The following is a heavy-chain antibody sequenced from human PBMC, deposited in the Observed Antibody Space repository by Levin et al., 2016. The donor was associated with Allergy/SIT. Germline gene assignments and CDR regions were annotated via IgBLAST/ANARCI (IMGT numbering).Heavy chain of an antibody. V-gene: IGHV4-4*09. Sequence: SETLSLTCTVSGGSMSNYYWTWIRQPPGKGLEWIGNIFSSGSTRYNSSLSNRVTISLDTSRNHFSLRLNSVTAADTAVYFCARSRRPALLYNCDYWGQGTLVTVSS. D-gene: IGHD6-6*01. CDR3: ARSRRPALLYNCDY. CDR2: IFSSGST. J-gene: IGHJ4*02. CDR1: GGSMSNYY.